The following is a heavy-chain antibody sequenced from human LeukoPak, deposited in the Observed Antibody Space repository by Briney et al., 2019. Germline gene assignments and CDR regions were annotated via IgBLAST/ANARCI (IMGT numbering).Heavy chain of an antibody. V-gene: IGHV3-23*01. CDR3: AKVGIAVAGTEWFDP. CDR1: GFTFSSYA. CDR2: LSGSGGRT. D-gene: IGHD6-19*01. Sequence: PGEPLRLSCAASGFTFSSYAMSWVRQAPGKGLEWVSALSGSGGRTYYADSVKGRFTISRDNSKNTLYLQMNSLRAEDTAVYYCAKVGIAVAGTEWFDPWGQGTLVTVSS. J-gene: IGHJ5*02.